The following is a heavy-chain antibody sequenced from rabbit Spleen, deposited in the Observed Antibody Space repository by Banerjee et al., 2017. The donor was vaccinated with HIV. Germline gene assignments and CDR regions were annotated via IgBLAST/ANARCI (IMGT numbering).Heavy chain of an antibody. D-gene: IGHD1-1*01. CDR3: ARDTATSFSTYGMDL. CDR1: GFSFSSSDY. Sequence: QSLEESGGDLVKPGASLTLSCKASGFSFSSSDYICWVRQAPGKGLEWIACIYAGSGGSSYYASWAKGRFTISKTSSTTVTLQMTSLTAADTATYFCARDTATSFSTYGMDLWGQGTLVTVS. V-gene: IGHV1S40*01. CDR2: IYAGSGGSS. J-gene: IGHJ6*01.